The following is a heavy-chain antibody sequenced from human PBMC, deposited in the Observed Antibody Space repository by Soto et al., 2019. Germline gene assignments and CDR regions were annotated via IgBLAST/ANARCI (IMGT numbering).Heavy chain of an antibody. Sequence: SETLSLTCTVSGGSISSGDYYWSWIRQPPGKGLEWIGYIYYSGSTYYNPSLKSRVTISVDTSKNQFSLKLSSVTAADTAVYYCARSYGTPSDWFDPWGQGTLVTVSS. CDR1: GGSISSGDYY. D-gene: IGHD1-26*01. CDR2: IYYSGST. V-gene: IGHV4-30-4*01. J-gene: IGHJ5*02. CDR3: ARSYGTPSDWFDP.